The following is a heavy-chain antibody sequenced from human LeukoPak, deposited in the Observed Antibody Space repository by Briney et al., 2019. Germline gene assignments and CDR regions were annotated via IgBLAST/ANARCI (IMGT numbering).Heavy chain of an antibody. CDR1: GISFSSHG. V-gene: IGHV3-33*01. CDR3: ARGCGGNSCLDY. J-gene: IGHJ4*02. Sequence: GGSLRLSCAASGISFSSHGMHWVRQAPGKGLEWVAVIWYDGSNIYYADSVKGRFTISRDNAKNSLYLQMNSLRAEDTAVYYCARGCGGNSCLDYWGQGTLVTVSS. CDR2: IWYDGSNI. D-gene: IGHD4-23*01.